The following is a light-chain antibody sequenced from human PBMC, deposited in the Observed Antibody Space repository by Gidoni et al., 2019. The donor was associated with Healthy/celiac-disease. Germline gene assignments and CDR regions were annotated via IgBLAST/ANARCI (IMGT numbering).Light chain of an antibody. CDR3: QQYGSSPRT. J-gene: IGKJ1*01. V-gene: IGKV3-20*01. CDR1: PCVSSSY. Sequence: ELVLTQSPGTLSLSPGERSTLSCRPSPCVSSSYLAWYQQKPGQAPRLLIYGASSRATGIPDRFSGSGSGTDFTLTISRLEPEDFAVYYCQQYGSSPRTFGQGTKVEIK. CDR2: GAS.